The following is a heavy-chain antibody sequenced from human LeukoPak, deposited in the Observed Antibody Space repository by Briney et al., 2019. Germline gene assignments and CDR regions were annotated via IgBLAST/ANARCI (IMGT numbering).Heavy chain of an antibody. V-gene: IGHV1-2*02. Sequence: GASVKVSCKASGYTFTGYYMHWVRQAPGQGLEWMGWINPNSGGTNYAQKFQGRVTMTRDTSISTAYMELSRLGSDDTAVYYCARGIVLMVYATLDAFDIWGQGTMVTVSS. D-gene: IGHD2-8*01. CDR1: GYTFTGYY. CDR3: ARGIVLMVYATLDAFDI. J-gene: IGHJ3*02. CDR2: INPNSGGT.